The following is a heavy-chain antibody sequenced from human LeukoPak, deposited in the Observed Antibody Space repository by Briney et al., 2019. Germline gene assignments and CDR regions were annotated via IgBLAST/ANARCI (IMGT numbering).Heavy chain of an antibody. Sequence: PGGSLRLSCAVSGFTFSNYWMSWVRQAPGKGLEWVANIKQDGSEKYYVDSVKGRFTISRDNSKNTLYLQMNSLRAEDTAVYYCAKVYSSGWYWIPFDYWGQGTLVTVSS. CDR3: AKVYSSGWYWIPFDY. CDR2: IKQDGSEK. CDR1: GFTFSNYW. J-gene: IGHJ4*02. V-gene: IGHV3-7*03. D-gene: IGHD6-19*01.